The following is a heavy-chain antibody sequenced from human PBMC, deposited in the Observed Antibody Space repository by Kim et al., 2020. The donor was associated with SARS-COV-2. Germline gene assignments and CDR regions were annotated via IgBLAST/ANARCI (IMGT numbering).Heavy chain of an antibody. D-gene: IGHD3-10*01. V-gene: IGHV1-69*13. Sequence: SVKVSCKASGGTFSSYAISWVRQAPGQGLEWMGGIIPIFGTANYAQKFQGRVTITADESTSTAYMELSSLRSEDTAVYYCARELHHITMVRGVLDYWGQGTLVTVSS. CDR1: GGTFSSYA. CDR2: IIPIFGTA. CDR3: ARELHHITMVRGVLDY. J-gene: IGHJ4*02.